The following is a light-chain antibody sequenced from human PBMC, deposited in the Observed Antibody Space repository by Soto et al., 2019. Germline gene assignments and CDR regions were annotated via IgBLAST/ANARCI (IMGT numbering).Light chain of an antibody. Sequence: DIQVTQSPSSVSASVGDRVTITCRASQGISSWLAWYHQKPGKAPKLLIYAASSLQSGDPSRFSGSGSGTDFTLTISSLQPEAFAPYYCQPANSFPLTFGGGTQVEIK. CDR1: QGISSW. J-gene: IGKJ4*01. V-gene: IGKV1-12*01. CDR2: AAS. CDR3: QPANSFPLT.